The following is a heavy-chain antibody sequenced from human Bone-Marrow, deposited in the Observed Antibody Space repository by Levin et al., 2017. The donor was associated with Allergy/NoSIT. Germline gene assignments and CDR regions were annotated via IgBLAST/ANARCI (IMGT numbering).Heavy chain of an antibody. CDR1: GFTFSSYY. J-gene: IGHJ4*02. CDR2: ISSSSGYI. CDR3: ARGDLPPTD. D-gene: IGHD1-14*01. V-gene: IGHV3-21*01. Sequence: GESLKISCAASGFTFSSYYMNWVRQAPGKGLEWVSSISSSSGYIYYADSVKGRFTISRDNAKNSLFLQMNSLRAEDTAVYYCARGDLPPTDWGQGTLVTVSS.